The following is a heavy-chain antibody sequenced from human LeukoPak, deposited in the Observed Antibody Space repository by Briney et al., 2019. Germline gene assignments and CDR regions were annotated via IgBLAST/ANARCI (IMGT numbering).Heavy chain of an antibody. V-gene: IGHV3-23*01. J-gene: IGHJ6*02. CDR2: ISGSGGST. D-gene: IGHD3-3*01. CDR1: GFTFSSYA. Sequence: GGSLRLSCAASGFTFSSYAMSWVRQAPGKGLEWVSAISGSGGSTYYADSVKGRFTISRDNSKNTLYLQMNSLRAEDTAVYYCAKGVTIFGVVINNYYYYGMDVWGQGTTVTVSS. CDR3: AKGVTIFGVVINNYYYYGMDV.